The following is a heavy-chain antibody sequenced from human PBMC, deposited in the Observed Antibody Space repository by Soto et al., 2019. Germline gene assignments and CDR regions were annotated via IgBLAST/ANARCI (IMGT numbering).Heavy chain of an antibody. D-gene: IGHD3-10*01. V-gene: IGHV3-53*01. CDR2: IYSGGNS. Sequence: EVQLVESGGGLVQPGGSLRLSCAASGVSVSSNYMSWVRQAPEKGLEWVSAIYSGGNSYYGASVKGRFTISTDESKNTLYLQMTRVRADDTAVYYCARVYGAGSYFLDYWGQGTLVTVSS. CDR1: GVSVSSNY. CDR3: ARVYGAGSYFLDY. J-gene: IGHJ4*02.